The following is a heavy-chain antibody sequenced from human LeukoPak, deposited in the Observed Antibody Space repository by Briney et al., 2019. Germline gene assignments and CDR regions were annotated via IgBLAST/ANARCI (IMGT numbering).Heavy chain of an antibody. Sequence: SETLSLTXAVYGGSFSGYYWSWIRQPPGKGVEWIGEINHSGSTNYNPSLKSRVTISVDTSKNQFSLKLSSVTAADTAVYYCARMTTYYYDSSGYLAYWGQGTLVTVSS. J-gene: IGHJ4*02. CDR3: ARMTTYYYDSSGYLAY. V-gene: IGHV4-34*01. CDR1: GGSFSGYY. D-gene: IGHD3-22*01. CDR2: INHSGST.